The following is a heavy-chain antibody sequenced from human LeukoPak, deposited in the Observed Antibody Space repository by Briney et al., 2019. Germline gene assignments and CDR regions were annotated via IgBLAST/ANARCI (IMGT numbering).Heavy chain of an antibody. J-gene: IGHJ4*02. Sequence: ASVKVSCKASGYTSTSYAMHWVRQAPGQRLEWMGWINAGNGNTKYSQKFQGRVTITRDTSASTAYMELSSLRSEDTAVYYCARPYYDFWSGYYAHWGQGTLVTVSS. D-gene: IGHD3-3*01. CDR2: INAGNGNT. CDR1: GYTSTSYA. CDR3: ARPYYDFWSGYYAH. V-gene: IGHV1-3*01.